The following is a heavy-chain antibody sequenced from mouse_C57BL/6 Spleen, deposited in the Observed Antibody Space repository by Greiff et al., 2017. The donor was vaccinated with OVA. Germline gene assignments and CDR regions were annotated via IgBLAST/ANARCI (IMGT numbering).Heavy chain of an antibody. CDR2: IYPSDSET. V-gene: IGHV1-61*01. J-gene: IGHJ2*01. D-gene: IGHD2-4*01. CDR3: ARGGLGYYFDY. Sequence: QVQLQQPGAELVRPGSSVKLSCKASGYTFTSYWMDWVKQRPGQGLEWIGNIYPSDSETHYNQKFKDKATLTVDKSSSTAYMQLSSLTSEDSAVYYCARGGLGYYFDYWGQGTTRTVSA. CDR1: GYTFTSYW.